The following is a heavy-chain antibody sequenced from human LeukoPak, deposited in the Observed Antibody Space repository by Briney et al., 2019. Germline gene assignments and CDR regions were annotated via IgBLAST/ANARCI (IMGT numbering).Heavy chain of an antibody. Sequence: GGSLRLSCAASGFTFLSYSMNWVRQAPGKGLEWVSYISSSGTTISYAQSVKGRFTITRDNAQNPLTLHMNTLRADDTAVYYCAKDGGTHFDHWGQGTLVTVSS. CDR2: ISSSGTTI. CDR3: AKDGGTHFDH. J-gene: IGHJ4*02. D-gene: IGHD1-26*01. CDR1: GFTFLSYS. V-gene: IGHV3-48*01.